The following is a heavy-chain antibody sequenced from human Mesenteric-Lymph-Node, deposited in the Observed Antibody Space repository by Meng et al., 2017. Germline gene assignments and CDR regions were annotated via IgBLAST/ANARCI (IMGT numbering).Heavy chain of an antibody. CDR2: MNPNSGNT. V-gene: IGHV1-8*03. CDR1: GGTFSSYD. J-gene: IGHJ5*02. CDR3: ARVRYCSSTSCYKNWFDP. D-gene: IGHD2-2*02. Sequence: ASVKVSCKASGGTFSSYDINCVRQATGQGLEWMGWMNPNSGNTGYAQKFQGRVTITADKSPSTAYMELSRLRSEDTAVYYCARVRYCSSTSCYKNWFDPWGQGTRVTVSS.